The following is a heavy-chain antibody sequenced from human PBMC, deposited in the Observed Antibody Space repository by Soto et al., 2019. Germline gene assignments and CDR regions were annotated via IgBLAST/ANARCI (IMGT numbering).Heavy chain of an antibody. CDR3: AKDLVVAATFHYYYYGMDV. V-gene: IGHV3-30*18. CDR2: ISYDGSNK. J-gene: IGHJ6*02. D-gene: IGHD2-15*01. Sequence: QVQLVESGGGVVQPGRSLRLSCAASGFTFSSYGMHWVRQAPGKGLEWVAVISYDGSNKYYVDSVKGRFTISRDNSKNTLYLQMNSLRAEDTAVYYCAKDLVVAATFHYYYYGMDVWGQGTTVTVSS. CDR1: GFTFSSYG.